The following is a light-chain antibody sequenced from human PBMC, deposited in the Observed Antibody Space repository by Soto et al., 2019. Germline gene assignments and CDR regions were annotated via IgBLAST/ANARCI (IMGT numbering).Light chain of an antibody. Sequence: EIVMTQSPATLSVSPGERATLSCRASQSVSSNLAWYQHKPGQAPRLLIYGASTRATGIPARFSGSGSGTEFPLPISSLQSEDFAVYYCQQYNNWPPDLTFGPGTKVDIK. CDR3: QQYNNWPPDLT. J-gene: IGKJ3*01. CDR1: QSVSSN. V-gene: IGKV3-15*01. CDR2: GAS.